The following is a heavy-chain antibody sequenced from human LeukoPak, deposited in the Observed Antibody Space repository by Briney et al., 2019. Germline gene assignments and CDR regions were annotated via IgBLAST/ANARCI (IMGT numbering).Heavy chain of an antibody. CDR2: ISSSSSYI. CDR1: GFTFSSYS. D-gene: IGHD4-23*01. V-gene: IGHV3-21*01. Sequence: GGSLRLSCAASGFTFSSYSMNWVRQAPGKGLEWVSSISSSSSYINYADSVKGRFTISRDNAKNSLYLQMNSLRAEDTAVYYCARAMVVTPSSSFDYWGQGTLVTVSS. J-gene: IGHJ4*02. CDR3: ARAMVVTPSSSFDY.